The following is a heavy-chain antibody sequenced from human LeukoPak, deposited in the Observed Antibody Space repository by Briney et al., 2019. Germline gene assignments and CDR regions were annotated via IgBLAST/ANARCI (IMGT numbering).Heavy chain of an antibody. CDR1: GFTFSSYA. V-gene: IGHV3-23*01. D-gene: IGHD2-15*01. J-gene: IGHJ5*02. Sequence: PGGSLRLSCAASGFTFSSYAMSWVRQAPGKGLEWVSAISGSGGSTYYADSVKGRFTISRDNSKNTLYLRMNSLRAEDTAVYYCAILKGYCSGGSCYSSEATWFDPWGQGTLVTVSS. CDR2: ISGSGGST. CDR3: AILKGYCSGGSCYSSEATWFDP.